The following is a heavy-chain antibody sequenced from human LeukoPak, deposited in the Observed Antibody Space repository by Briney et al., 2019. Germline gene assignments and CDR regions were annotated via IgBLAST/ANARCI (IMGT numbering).Heavy chain of an antibody. J-gene: IGHJ4*02. CDR3: ARGIPGIAVAGPLQFDY. D-gene: IGHD6-19*01. V-gene: IGHV1-18*01. CDR2: ISAYNGNT. CDR1: GYTFTSYG. Sequence: ASVKVSCMASGYTFTSYGISWVRQAPGQGLEWMGWISAYNGNTNYARKLQGRVTMTTDTSTSTAYMELRSLRSDDTAVYYCARGIPGIAVAGPLQFDYWGQGTLVTVSS.